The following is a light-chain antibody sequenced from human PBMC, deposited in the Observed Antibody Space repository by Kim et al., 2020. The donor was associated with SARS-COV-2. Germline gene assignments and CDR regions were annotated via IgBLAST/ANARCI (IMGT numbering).Light chain of an antibody. J-gene: IGKJ5*01. V-gene: IGKV1-9*01. Sequence: ASVGDRVPITCRASQGISSSLVWFQQRPGKAPKLLIYAASTLQSGVPSRFSGSGSGTEFTLTISSLQPEDFATYYCQQLNSYPLTFGQGTRLEIK. CDR3: QQLNSYPLT. CDR1: QGISSS. CDR2: AAS.